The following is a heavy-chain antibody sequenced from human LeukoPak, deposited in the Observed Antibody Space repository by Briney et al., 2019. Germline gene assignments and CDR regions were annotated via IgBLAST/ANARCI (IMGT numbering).Heavy chain of an antibody. CDR2: ISSSGSTI. D-gene: IGHD3-22*01. J-gene: IGHJ6*02. CDR1: GFTFSDYY. CDR3: ARVFGSSGHTHYYYYYGMDV. V-gene: IGHV3-11*01. Sequence: GGSLRLSCAASGFTFSDYYMSWIRQAPGKGLEWVSYISSSGSTIYYADSVKGRFTISRDNAKNSLYLQMNSLRAEDTAVYYCARVFGSSGHTHYYYYYGMDVWGQGTTVTVSS.